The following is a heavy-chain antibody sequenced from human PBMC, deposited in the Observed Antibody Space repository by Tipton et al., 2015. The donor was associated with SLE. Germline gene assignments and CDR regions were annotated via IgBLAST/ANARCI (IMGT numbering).Heavy chain of an antibody. V-gene: IGHV4-34*01. J-gene: IGHJ6*03. CDR1: GGSFSFYY. Sequence: TLSLTCAVSGGSFSFYYWSWHRQPPAKGLEWSGEINHSGSTNYNPSHKSRVTISLDTSKNQFSLNLSSLTAADTAVYYCARLGSSYSSSWGDLKYYYYMSVWAQGTTVTVSS. CDR3: ARLGSSYSSSWGDLKYYYYMSV. CDR2: INHSGST. D-gene: IGHD6-13*01.